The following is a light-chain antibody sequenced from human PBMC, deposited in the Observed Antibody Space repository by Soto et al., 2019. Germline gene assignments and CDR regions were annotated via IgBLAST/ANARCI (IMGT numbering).Light chain of an antibody. CDR2: DVS. Sequence: QSALTQPASVSGSPGQSITISCTATSSDVGGYNYVSWYQQHPGKAPKHVIYDVSNRPSGVSNRFSGSKSGNTASLTISGHQAEDEADYYCSSYTSSSFYVFGTGTKVTVL. CDR3: SSYTSSSFYV. J-gene: IGLJ1*01. CDR1: SSDVGGYNY. V-gene: IGLV2-14*01.